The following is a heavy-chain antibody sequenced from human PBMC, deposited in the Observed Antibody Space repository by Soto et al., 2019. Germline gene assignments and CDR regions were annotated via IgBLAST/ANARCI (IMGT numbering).Heavy chain of an antibody. V-gene: IGHV3-23*01. Sequence: GGSLRLSCKASGFMFNNSAMTWVRQAPGQGLQWVASVSDNGGSRGGTYYADSVKGRFTISRDNSKNTLYLQLDSLTGADTAVYYCARSKAVVIAALDIWGQGAMVTVSS. CDR1: GFMFNNSA. CDR3: ARSKAVVIAALDI. CDR2: VSDNGGSRGGT. D-gene: IGHD2-21*01. J-gene: IGHJ3*02.